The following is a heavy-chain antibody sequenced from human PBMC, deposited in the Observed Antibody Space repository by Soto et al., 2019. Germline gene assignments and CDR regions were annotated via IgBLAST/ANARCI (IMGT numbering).Heavy chain of an antibody. Sequence: QVQLVQSGAEVKKPGSSVKVSCKASGGTFSTYTITWVRQAPGQGLEWMGRIIPIIGIINYAQKFQGRVTMTADKFSGPXYMELTRLRSDDTAVYYCAGDPDSHYNDSHASSYPWGQGTLVTVSS. J-gene: IGHJ5*02. CDR3: AGDPDSHYNDSHASSYP. V-gene: IGHV1-69*08. CDR1: GGTFSTYT. CDR2: IIPIIGII. D-gene: IGHD3-22*01.